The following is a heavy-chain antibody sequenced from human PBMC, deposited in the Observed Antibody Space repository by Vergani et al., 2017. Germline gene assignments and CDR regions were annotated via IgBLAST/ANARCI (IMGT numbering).Heavy chain of an antibody. V-gene: IGHV5-10-1*03. J-gene: IGHJ5*02. CDR2: IDPSDSYT. D-gene: IGHD1-26*01. CDR3: ARTGYSFVSPTWFDP. Sequence: EVQLVQSGAEVKKPGESLRISCKGSGYSFTSYWISWVRQMPGKGLEWMGRIDPSDSYTNYSPSFQGHVTISADKSISTAYLQWSSLKASDTAMYYCARTGYSFVSPTWFDPWGQGTLVTVSS. CDR1: GYSFTSYW.